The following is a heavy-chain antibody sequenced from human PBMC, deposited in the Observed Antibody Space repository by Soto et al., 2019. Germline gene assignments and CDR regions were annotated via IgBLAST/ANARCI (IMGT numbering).Heavy chain of an antibody. D-gene: IGHD5-18*01. CDR1: GGTYSSYA. Sequence: QVQLVQSGAEVKKPGSSVKVSCKASGGTYSSYAISWVRQVPGQGLEWMGGIIPIFGTANDAQKFQGRVTITADESTSTAYMELSSLRSEDTAVYYCARGSSPIHLWLLAYWGQGTLVTVAS. V-gene: IGHV1-69*12. J-gene: IGHJ4*02. CDR3: ARGSSPIHLWLLAY. CDR2: IIPIFGTA.